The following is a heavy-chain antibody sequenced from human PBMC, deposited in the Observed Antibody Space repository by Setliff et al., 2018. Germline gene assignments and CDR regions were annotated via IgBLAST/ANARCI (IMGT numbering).Heavy chain of an antibody. J-gene: IGHJ4*02. CDR2: ISDTALGI. V-gene: IGHV3-23*01. Sequence: GGSLRLSCAASGFTFNTYAMSWVRQPPGKGLEWVSSISDTALGIYYADSVRGRFTISRDNSKKTLYLQMNSLRAEDTAVYYCVKDVVGYSSTWPKRDYFDYWSQGTLVTVSS. CDR3: VKDVVGYSSTWPKRDYFDY. D-gene: IGHD6-13*01. CDR1: GFTFNTYA.